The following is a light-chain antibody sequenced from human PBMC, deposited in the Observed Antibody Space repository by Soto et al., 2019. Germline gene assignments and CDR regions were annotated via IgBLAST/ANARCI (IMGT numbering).Light chain of an antibody. CDR1: QSVSSY. CDR2: DAS. V-gene: IGKV3-11*01. Sequence: EIVLTQSPATLSLSPGERATLFCRASQSVSSYLAWYQQKPGQAPRILIYDASNRATGIQARFSGSGSGTDFTLTISSLEPEDFAVYYCPQRSNWPYTFGQGTKLEIK. CDR3: PQRSNWPYT. J-gene: IGKJ2*01.